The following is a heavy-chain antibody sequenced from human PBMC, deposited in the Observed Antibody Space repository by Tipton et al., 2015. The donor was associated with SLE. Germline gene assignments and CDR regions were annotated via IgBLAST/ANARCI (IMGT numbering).Heavy chain of an antibody. CDR3: ARVAVASFRAEHFQH. V-gene: IGHV4-59*01. Sequence: TLSLTCTVSGGSISSYYWSWIRQPPGKGLEWIGYIYYSGSTNYNPSLKSRVTISVDTSKNQFSLKVSSVTAADTAVYYCARVAVASFRAEHFQHWGQGTLVTVSS. D-gene: IGHD6-19*01. J-gene: IGHJ1*01. CDR2: IYYSGST. CDR1: GGSISSYY.